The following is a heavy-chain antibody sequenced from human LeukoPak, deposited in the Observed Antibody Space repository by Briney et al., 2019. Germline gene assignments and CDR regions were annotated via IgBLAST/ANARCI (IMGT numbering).Heavy chain of an antibody. J-gene: IGHJ5*02. V-gene: IGHV1-2*02. CDR3: ATNDILTGYNWFDP. Sequence: ASVKVSCKASGYTFTGYYMHWVRQAPGQGLEWMGWINPNSGGTNYAQKFQGRVTMTRDTSISTAYMELSRLRSDDTAVYYCATNDILTGYNWFDPWGQGTLVTVSS. CDR1: GYTFTGYY. D-gene: IGHD3-9*01. CDR2: INPNSGGT.